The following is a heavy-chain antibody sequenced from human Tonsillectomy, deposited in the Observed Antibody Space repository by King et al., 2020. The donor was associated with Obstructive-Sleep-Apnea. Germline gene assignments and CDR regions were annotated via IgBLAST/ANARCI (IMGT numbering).Heavy chain of an antibody. V-gene: IGHV3-48*04. J-gene: IGHJ3*01. CDR3: ATGGPDAFDF. CDR2: NSSSTSTI. D-gene: IGHD3-16*01. Sequence: VQLVESGGGLVQPGGSLRLSCAASGITFSSYSMNWVRQAPGKGLEWVSYNSSSTSTIYYADSVKGRFTISRDNAKNSLYPQMNSLRAEDTAVYYCATGGPDAFDFWGRGTMVTVSS. CDR1: GITFSSYS.